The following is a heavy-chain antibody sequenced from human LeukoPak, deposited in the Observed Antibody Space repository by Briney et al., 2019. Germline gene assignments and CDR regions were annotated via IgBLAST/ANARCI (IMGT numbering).Heavy chain of an antibody. J-gene: IGHJ4*02. CDR1: GFTFTTYA. V-gene: IGHV3-23*01. CDR3: AKGGHDFNPFYW. CDR2: IKGGGGDP. Sequence: GGPLKLSWEPPGFTFTTYAMAWVRRAPGKGLEWVSSIKGGGGDPFYADSVKGRFTISRDNSKNTLFLQLDSLRAEDSAVYYCAKGGHDFNPFYWWGQGTLVTVSS. D-gene: IGHD2-21*02.